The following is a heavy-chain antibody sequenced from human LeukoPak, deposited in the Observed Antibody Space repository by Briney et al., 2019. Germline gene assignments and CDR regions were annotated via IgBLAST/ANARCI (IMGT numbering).Heavy chain of an antibody. CDR1: GYTFTGYY. D-gene: IGHD5-18*01. V-gene: IGHV1-2*02. CDR3: ARDKGTAMVYWFDP. CDR2: INPNSGGT. Sequence: ASVTVSCKASGYTFTGYYMHWVRQAPGQGLEWMGWINPNSGGTNYAQKFQGRVTMTRDTSISTAYMELSRLRSDDTAVYYCARDKGTAMVYWFDPWGQGTLVTVSS. J-gene: IGHJ5*02.